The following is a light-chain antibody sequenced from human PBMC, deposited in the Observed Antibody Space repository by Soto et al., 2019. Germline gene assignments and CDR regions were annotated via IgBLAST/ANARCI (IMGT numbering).Light chain of an antibody. CDR3: NSYTNSGTYV. V-gene: IGLV2-14*03. CDR2: DVS. Sequence: QSVLTQPASVSGSPGQSITISCTGSSSDVGGYKYVSWYQHLPGKAPELMIYDVSNRPSGVSDRFSGSKSGNTASLTISGLQADDEADYYCNSYTNSGTYVFGTGTKVTVL. CDR1: SSDVGGYKY. J-gene: IGLJ1*01.